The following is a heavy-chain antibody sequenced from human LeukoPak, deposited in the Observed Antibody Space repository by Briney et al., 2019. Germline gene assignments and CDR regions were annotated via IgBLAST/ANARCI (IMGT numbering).Heavy chain of an antibody. V-gene: IGHV1-69*06. D-gene: IGHD1-7*01. J-gene: IGHJ3*02. CDR2: IIPIFGTT. CDR3: ARDGKEKDNWNSAEDAFDI. Sequence: SVKVSCKASGGTFSSYAISWVRQAPGQGLEWMGGIIPIFGTTRYAQKFQGRVTITADKSTSTAYMELSSLRSEDTAVYYCARDGKEKDNWNSAEDAFDIWGQGTMVTVSS. CDR1: GGTFSSYA.